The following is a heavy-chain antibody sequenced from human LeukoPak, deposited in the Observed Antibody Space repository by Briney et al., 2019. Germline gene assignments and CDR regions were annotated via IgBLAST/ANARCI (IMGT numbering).Heavy chain of an antibody. V-gene: IGHV3-33*01. D-gene: IGHD3-10*01. CDR3: ARDPGDYYGSGSSDAFDI. CDR2: IWYDGSNK. CDR1: GFTFSSYG. Sequence: GRSLRLSCAASGFTFSSYGMHWVRQAPGKGLEWVAVIWYDGSNKYYADSVKGRFTISRDNSKNTLYLQMNSLRAEDTAVYYCARDPGDYYGSGSSDAFDIWGQGTMVTVSS. J-gene: IGHJ3*02.